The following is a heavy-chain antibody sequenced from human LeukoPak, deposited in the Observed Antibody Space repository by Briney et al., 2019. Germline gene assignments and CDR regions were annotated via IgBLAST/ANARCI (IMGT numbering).Heavy chain of an antibody. J-gene: IGHJ4*02. V-gene: IGHV2-5*02. D-gene: IGHD3-22*01. CDR2: IYWDDDK. Sequence: SGPTLVKPTQTLTLTCTFSGFSLSTSGVGVGWIRQPPGKALEWLALIYWDDDKRYSPSLKSRLTITRDPSKNQVVLTMTNMDPVDTATYYCVHRKYYSDRTGSGYSPFDYWGQGTLVTVSS. CDR1: GFSLSTSGVG. CDR3: VHRKYYSDRTGSGYSPFDY.